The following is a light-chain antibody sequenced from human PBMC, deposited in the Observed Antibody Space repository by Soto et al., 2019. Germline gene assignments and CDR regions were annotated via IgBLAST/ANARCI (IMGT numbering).Light chain of an antibody. V-gene: IGKV3-20*01. J-gene: IGKJ1*01. Sequence: EIVLTQSPGTLSLSPGERATLSCRASQSLTNNYFAWYQQKPGRAIMLLIDGASTRATGIPDSFSGSWPGTDFPLTNSTLVHEDVTEYYCQKYEAVVTFGQGTKMDI. CDR1: QSLTNNY. CDR2: GAS. CDR3: QKYEAVVT.